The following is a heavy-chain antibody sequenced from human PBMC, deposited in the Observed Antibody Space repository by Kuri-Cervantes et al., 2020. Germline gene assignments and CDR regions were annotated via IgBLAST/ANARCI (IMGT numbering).Heavy chain of an antibody. J-gene: IGHJ4*02. CDR1: GYTFGSYG. V-gene: IGHV1-18*01. Sequence: ASVKVSCKTSGYTFGSYGISWVRQATGQGLEWMGWISAANGDTNYAQKFQGRISMTTDTSTNTVYMDLRSLTSDDTAVYYCARDARWVGMGNFDYWGQGTLVTVSS. D-gene: IGHD5-24*01. CDR2: ISAANGDT. CDR3: ARDARWVGMGNFDY.